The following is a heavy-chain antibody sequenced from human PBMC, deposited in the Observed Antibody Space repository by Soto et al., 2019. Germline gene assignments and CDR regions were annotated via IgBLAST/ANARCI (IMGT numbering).Heavy chain of an antibody. V-gene: IGHV1-69*13. J-gene: IGHJ6*02. CDR3: AGGITIFGVVILPAYGMDV. D-gene: IGHD3-3*01. Sequence: SVKVSWKAAGGTFRSYGISWVRQAPGQGLEWMGGIIPIFGTANYAQKFQGRVTITADESTSTAYMELSSLRSEDTAVYYCAGGITIFGVVILPAYGMDVWGQGPTLTVSS. CDR1: GGTFRSYG. CDR2: IIPIFGTA.